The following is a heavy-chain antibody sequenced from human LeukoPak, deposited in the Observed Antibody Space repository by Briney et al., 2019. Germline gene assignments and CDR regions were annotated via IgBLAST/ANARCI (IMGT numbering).Heavy chain of an antibody. J-gene: IGHJ6*03. CDR1: GFTFSSNY. CDR3: ASRDYYYYYMDV. D-gene: IGHD5-24*01. Sequence: PGGSLRLSCAASGFTFSSNYMSWVRQAPGKGLEWVSVIYSGGSTYYADSVKGRFTISRDNSKNTLYLQMNSLRAEDTAVYYCASRDYYYYYMDVWGKGTTVTVSS. V-gene: IGHV3-66*02. CDR2: IYSGGST.